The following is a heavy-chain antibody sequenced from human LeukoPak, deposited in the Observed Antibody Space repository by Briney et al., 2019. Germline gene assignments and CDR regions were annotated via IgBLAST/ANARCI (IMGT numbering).Heavy chain of an antibody. CDR3: ARHEGLARPFDY. D-gene: IGHD6-19*01. CDR1: GSSISNYY. Sequence: PSETLPLTCSVSGSSISNYYWSWIRQSPGKGLEWIGYIYSTGSTDYNPSLKSRVTISVETSKNQFSLRLSSVTAADTAVYFCARHEGLARPFDYWGQGTLVPVSS. V-gene: IGHV4-59*08. J-gene: IGHJ4*02. CDR2: IYSTGST.